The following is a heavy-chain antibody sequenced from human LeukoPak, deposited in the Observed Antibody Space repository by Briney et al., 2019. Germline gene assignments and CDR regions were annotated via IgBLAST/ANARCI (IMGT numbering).Heavy chain of an antibody. CDR1: GFHFASYG. Sequence: ASVKVSCKASGFHFASYGITWVRQAPGQGLEWMGWISVNNGNTHYAQKLQGRVTMTTDTSTSTAYTELRSLRSDDTAVYYCARASIVVVIENWFDPWGQGTLVTVSS. J-gene: IGHJ5*02. V-gene: IGHV1-18*01. CDR2: ISVNNGNT. CDR3: ARASIVVVIENWFDP. D-gene: IGHD2-21*01.